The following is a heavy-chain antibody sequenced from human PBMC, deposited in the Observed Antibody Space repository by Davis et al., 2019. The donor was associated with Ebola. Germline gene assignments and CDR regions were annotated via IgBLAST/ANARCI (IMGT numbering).Heavy chain of an antibody. CDR1: GFTFSSYW. CDR2: IKQDGSEK. D-gene: IGHD2-15*01. V-gene: IGHV3-7*01. CDR3: ARVGSRGGAFDI. Sequence: GGSLRLSCAASGFTFSSYWMSWVRQAPGKGLEWVANIKQDGSEKYYVDSVKGRFTISRDNEKNSLSLQMNGLRAEDTAVYYCARVGSRGGAFDIWGQGTMVTVSS. J-gene: IGHJ3*02.